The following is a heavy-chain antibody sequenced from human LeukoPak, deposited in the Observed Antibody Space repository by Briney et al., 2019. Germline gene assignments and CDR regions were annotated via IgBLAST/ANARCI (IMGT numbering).Heavy chain of an antibody. V-gene: IGHV4-30-4*08. J-gene: IGHJ5*02. CDR3: ARVPGAARILQTNWFDP. CDR1: GGSINSGDYY. D-gene: IGHD1-26*01. CDR2: IYYSGST. Sequence: SETLSLTCTVSGGSINSGDYYWSWIRQPPGKGLQWTGYIYYSGSTHYNPSLKSRVTISVDKSKNQLSLMLSSVTAADTAVYYCARVPGAARILQTNWFDPWGQGTLVTVSS.